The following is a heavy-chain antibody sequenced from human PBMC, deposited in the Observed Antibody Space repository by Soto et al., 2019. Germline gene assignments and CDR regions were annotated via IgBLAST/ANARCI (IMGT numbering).Heavy chain of an antibody. CDR2: ISGSGGAT. V-gene: IGHV3-23*01. CDR3: ARGDFPGYYYYYGMDV. J-gene: IGHJ6*02. D-gene: IGHD3-3*01. Sequence: GGSLRLSCAVSGFTFSSYAMSWVRQAPGKGLEWVSVISGSGGATYYADSVKGRFTISRDNSNNTLYLQMNSLRAEDTAVYYCARGDFPGYYYYYGMDVWGQGTTVTVS. CDR1: GFTFSSYA.